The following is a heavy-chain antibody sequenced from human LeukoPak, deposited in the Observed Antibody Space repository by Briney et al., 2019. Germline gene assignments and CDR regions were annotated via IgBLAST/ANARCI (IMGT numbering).Heavy chain of an antibody. CDR3: AKAAVAGGRYYYYMDV. Sequence: GGSLRLSCAASGFTFDDYTMHWVRQAPGKGLEWVSLIRWDGGSTYYADSVKGRFTISRDNAKNSLYLQMNSLRAEDMALYYCAKAAVAGGRYYYYMDVWGKGTTVTVSS. J-gene: IGHJ6*03. D-gene: IGHD6-19*01. CDR1: GFTFDDYT. CDR2: IRWDGGST. V-gene: IGHV3-43*01.